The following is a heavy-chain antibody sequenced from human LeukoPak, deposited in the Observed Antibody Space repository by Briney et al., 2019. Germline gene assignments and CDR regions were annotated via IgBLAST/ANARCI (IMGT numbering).Heavy chain of an antibody. Sequence: SVKVSCKASGGTFSSYAISWVRQAPGQGLEWMGRIIPIFGIANYAQKFQGRVTITADKSTSTAYMELSSLRSEDTAVYYCARGESEGGWYVGSHFDYWGQGTPVTVSS. CDR3: ARGESEGGWYVGSHFDY. J-gene: IGHJ4*02. CDR2: IIPIFGIA. CDR1: GGTFSSYA. V-gene: IGHV1-69*04. D-gene: IGHD6-19*01.